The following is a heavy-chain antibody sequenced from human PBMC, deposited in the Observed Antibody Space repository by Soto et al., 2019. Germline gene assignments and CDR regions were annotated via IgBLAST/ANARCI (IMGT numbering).Heavy chain of an antibody. D-gene: IGHD3-10*01. CDR1: GYTFTSYT. CDR2: INAGNGRE. J-gene: IGHJ4*02. Sequence: QVQLEQSGAEVKKPGASVKVSCKTSGYTFTSYTLHWVRQAPGQGLEWMGWINAGNGREKYSQRFRDRVGFSTEKSAPPPYMELRSPGPEDRARYFCAGGGGGVGEASFDSWGQGTLVTVSS. V-gene: IGHV1-3*01. CDR3: AGGGGGVGEASFDS.